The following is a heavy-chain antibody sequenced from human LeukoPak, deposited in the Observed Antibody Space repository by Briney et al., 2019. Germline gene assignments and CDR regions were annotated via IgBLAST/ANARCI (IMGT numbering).Heavy chain of an antibody. CDR1: GGTFSSYA. Sequence: GASVKVSCKASGGTFSSYAISWVRPAPGQGLEWMGGIIPIFGTANYAQKFQGRVTITADESTSTAYMELSSLRSEDTAVYYCARGKPHDAFDIWGQGTMVTVSS. CDR2: IIPIFGTA. CDR3: ARGKPHDAFDI. J-gene: IGHJ3*02. V-gene: IGHV1-69*13.